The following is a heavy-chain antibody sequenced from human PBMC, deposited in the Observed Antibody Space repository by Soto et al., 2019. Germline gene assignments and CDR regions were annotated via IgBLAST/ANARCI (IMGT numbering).Heavy chain of an antibody. Sequence: PSETLSLTCTVSGGSMRNYFWTWIRQPPGKGLEWIGYIHYSGTTSFFPSYNPSLRSRVTISEDTSKNQFSLKLLSVTTADTAVYYCASGPAAAGTGSYFDYWGQGTLVTV. V-gene: IGHV4-59*01. CDR3: ASGPAAAGTGSYFDY. J-gene: IGHJ4*02. D-gene: IGHD6-13*01. CDR2: IHYSGTT. CDR1: GGSMRNYF.